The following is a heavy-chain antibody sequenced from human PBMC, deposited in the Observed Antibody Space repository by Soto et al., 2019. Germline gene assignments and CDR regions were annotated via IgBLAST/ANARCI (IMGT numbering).Heavy chain of an antibody. CDR3: TTFNEQWLVLGHDY. CDR2: IKSKTDGGTT. Sequence: GGSLRLSCAASGFTFSNAWMNWVRQAPGKGLEWVGRIKSKTDGGTTDYAAPVKGRFTISRDDSKNTLYLQMNSLKTEDTAVYYCTTFNEQWLVLGHDYWGQGTLVTVSS. D-gene: IGHD6-19*01. J-gene: IGHJ4*02. CDR1: GFTFSNAW. V-gene: IGHV3-15*07.